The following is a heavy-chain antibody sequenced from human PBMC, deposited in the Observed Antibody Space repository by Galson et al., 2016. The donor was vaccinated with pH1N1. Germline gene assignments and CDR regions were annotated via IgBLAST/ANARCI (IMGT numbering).Heavy chain of an antibody. J-gene: IGHJ2*01. CDR3: AREDYYDTDLSDWYFDL. CDR1: GGTFGSYG. Sequence: SVKVSCKASGGTFGSYGINWVRQAPGRGLEWMGGIIPIFNTAKYAQNFQGRVTITADESTTTAYMELTSLRSEDTAMYFCAREDYYDTDLSDWYFDLWGRGTRLTVSS. V-gene: IGHV1-69*13. CDR2: IIPIFNTA. D-gene: IGHD3-22*01.